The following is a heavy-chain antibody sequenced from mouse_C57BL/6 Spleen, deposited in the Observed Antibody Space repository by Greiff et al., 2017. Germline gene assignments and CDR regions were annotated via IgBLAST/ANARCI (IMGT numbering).Heavy chain of an antibody. V-gene: IGHV1-52*01. J-gene: IGHJ3*01. CDR2: IDPSDSET. Sequence: QVHVKQPGAELVRPGSSVKLSCKASGYTFTSYWMHWVKQRPIQGLEWIGNIDPSDSETHYNQKFKDKATLTVDKSSSTAYMQLSSLTSEDSAVYYCVLYYGYEFAYWGQGTLVTVSA. CDR3: VLYYGYEFAY. CDR1: GYTFTSYW. D-gene: IGHD2-2*01.